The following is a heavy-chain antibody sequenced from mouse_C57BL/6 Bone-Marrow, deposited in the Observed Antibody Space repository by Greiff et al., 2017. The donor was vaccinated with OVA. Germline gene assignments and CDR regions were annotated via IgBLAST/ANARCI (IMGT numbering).Heavy chain of an antibody. Sequence: EVKLVESGPELVKPGASVKMSCKASGYTFTDYNMHWVKQSHGKSLEWIGYINPNNGGTSYNQKFKGKATLTVNKSSSTAYMELRSLTSEDSAVYYCARWTEATCAYWGQGTLVTVSA. CDR2: INPNNGGT. D-gene: IGHD3-2*02. V-gene: IGHV1-22*01. CDR1: GYTFTDYN. CDR3: ARWTEATCAY. J-gene: IGHJ3*01.